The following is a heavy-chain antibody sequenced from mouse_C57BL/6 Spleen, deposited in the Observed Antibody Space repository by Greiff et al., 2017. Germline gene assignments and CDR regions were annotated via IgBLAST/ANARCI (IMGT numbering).Heavy chain of an antibody. CDR2: IRSKSNNYAT. CDR1: GFSFNTYA. J-gene: IGHJ2*01. CDR3: VRDWDDYFDY. V-gene: IGHV10-1*01. D-gene: IGHD4-1*01. Sequence: EVQLQESGGGLVQPKGSLKLSCAASGFSFNTYAMNWVRQAPGKGLEWVARIRSKSNNYATYYADSVKDRFTISRDDSESMLYLQMNNLKTEDTAMYYCVRDWDDYFDYWGQGTTLTVSS.